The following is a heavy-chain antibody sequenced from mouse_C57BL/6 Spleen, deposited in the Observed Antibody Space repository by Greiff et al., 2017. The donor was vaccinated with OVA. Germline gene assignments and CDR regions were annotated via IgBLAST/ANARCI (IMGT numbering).Heavy chain of an antibody. V-gene: IGHV1-19*01. CDR2: INPYNGGT. CDR1: GYTFTDYY. Sequence: VHVKQSGPVLVKPGASVKMSCKASGYTFTDYYMNWVKQSHGKSLEWIGVINPYNGGTSYNQKFKGKATLTVDKSSSTAYMELNSLTSEDSAVYYCARWIYYDYDWGQGTTLTVSS. D-gene: IGHD2-4*01. J-gene: IGHJ2*01. CDR3: ARWIYYDYD.